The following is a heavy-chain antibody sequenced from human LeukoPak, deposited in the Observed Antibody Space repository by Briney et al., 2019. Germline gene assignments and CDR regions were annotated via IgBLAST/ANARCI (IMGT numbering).Heavy chain of an antibody. CDR3: ARYGGSGWVIDN. J-gene: IGHJ4*02. CDR1: GGSISSYY. Sequence: PSETLSLTCTVSGGSISSYYWTWIRQPPGKGLEWIGYIYYTGATSYNPSLKSRVTISVDTSKKQFSLKLTSVAAADTAVYYCARYGGSGWVIDNWGQGTLVTVSS. CDR2: IYYTGAT. V-gene: IGHV4-59*08. D-gene: IGHD6-19*01.